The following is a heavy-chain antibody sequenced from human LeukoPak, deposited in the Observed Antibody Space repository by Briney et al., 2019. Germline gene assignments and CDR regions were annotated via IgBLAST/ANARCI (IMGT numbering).Heavy chain of an antibody. CDR1: GFTFSTYS. CDR2: ISSSSSYI. Sequence: GGSLRLSCAASGFTFSTYSMNWVRQAPGKGLEWVSSISSSSSYIYYADSVKGRFTISRDNAKNSLYLQMNSLRAEDTAVYYCARSVVVAATWDYFDYWAPGPLVIDSS. J-gene: IGHJ4*02. V-gene: IGHV3-21*01. D-gene: IGHD2-15*01. CDR3: ARSVVVAATWDYFDY.